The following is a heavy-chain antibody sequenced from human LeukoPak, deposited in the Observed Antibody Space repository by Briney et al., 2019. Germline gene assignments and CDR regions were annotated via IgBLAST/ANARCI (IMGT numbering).Heavy chain of an antibody. Sequence: PSETLSLTCNVSGGSISPYYWGWIRQSPGKGLELIGYIYYSGYPNYNPSLKSRVTISLDTSKNQFSLKLSSVTAADTAMYYCARGGFRACDYWGQGTLVTVSS. J-gene: IGHJ4*02. CDR3: ARGGFRACDY. CDR2: IYYSGYP. D-gene: IGHD3-16*01. V-gene: IGHV4-59*08. CDR1: GGSISPYY.